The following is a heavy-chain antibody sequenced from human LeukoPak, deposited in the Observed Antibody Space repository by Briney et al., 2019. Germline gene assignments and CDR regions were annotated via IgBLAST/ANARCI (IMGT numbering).Heavy chain of an antibody. J-gene: IGHJ3*02. CDR3: ARDPGAPVRSFDI. V-gene: IGHV1-69*13. CDR2: IVPLAGTT. Sequence: SVKVSCRAPGVTFSRCALSWVRQAPGLGLEWLGGIVPLAGTTNLAQKFQDRVTITADGSTSTIYMELSSLTSEDTAVYYCARDPGAPVRSFDIWGQGTMVTVSS. CDR1: GVTFSRCA. D-gene: IGHD3-10*01.